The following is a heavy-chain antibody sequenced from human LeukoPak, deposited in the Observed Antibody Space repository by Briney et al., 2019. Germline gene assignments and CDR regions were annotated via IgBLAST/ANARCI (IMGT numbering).Heavy chain of an antibody. CDR1: GGYISSYY. V-gene: IGHV4-59*01. J-gene: IGHJ4*02. CDR3: ARGIEQLALLNY. Sequence: SETLSLTCTVSGGYISSYYWSWIRQPPGKGLEWLGYNSGSTSYNPSLNGRVTISIDTSKNQFSLKLTSVTAADTAVYYCARGIEQLALLNYWGQGTLVTVSS. CDR2: NSGST. D-gene: IGHD6-13*01.